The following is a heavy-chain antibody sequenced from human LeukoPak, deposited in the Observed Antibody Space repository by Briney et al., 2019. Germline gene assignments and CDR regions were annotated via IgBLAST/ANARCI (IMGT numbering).Heavy chain of an antibody. V-gene: IGHV4-31*03. CDR2: IYYSGST. CDR1: GGSISSGGYY. Sequence: SETLSLTCTVSGGSISSGGYYWSWIRQHPGKGLEWIGYIYYSGSTYYNPSLKSRVTMPVDTSKNQFSLKLSFVTAADTAVYYCASLYDSSDYYPPDAFNIWGQGTMVTVSS. J-gene: IGHJ3*02. D-gene: IGHD3-22*01. CDR3: ASLYDSSDYYPPDAFNI.